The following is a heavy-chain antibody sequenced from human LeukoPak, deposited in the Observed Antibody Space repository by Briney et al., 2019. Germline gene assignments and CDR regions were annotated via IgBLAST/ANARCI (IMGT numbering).Heavy chain of an antibody. CDR2: IRYDGSNK. J-gene: IGHJ6*02. Sequence: PGGSLRLSCAASGFTFSSYGMHWVRQAPGKGLEWVAFIRYDGSNKYYADSVKGRFTISRDNSKNTLYLQMNSLRAEDTAVYYCAKADLLFEGYYYYGMDVWGQGTTVTVSS. CDR1: GFTFSSYG. D-gene: IGHD3-10*01. V-gene: IGHV3-30*02. CDR3: AKADLLFEGYYYYGMDV.